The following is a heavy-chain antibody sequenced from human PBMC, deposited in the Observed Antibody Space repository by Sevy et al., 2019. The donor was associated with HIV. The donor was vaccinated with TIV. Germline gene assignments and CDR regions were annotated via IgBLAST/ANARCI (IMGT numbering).Heavy chain of an antibody. J-gene: IGHJ4*02. CDR2: FNWNGGST. CDR3: ARERSCGGACYYFDT. V-gene: IGHV3-20*04. Sequence: GGSLRLSCAASGFVFEDYGMNWVRQAPGKGLECVSGFNWNGGSTGYADSVKGRLTISRDKAKNSLYLQMNSLGAEDTAIYYCARERSCGGACYYFDTWGQGALVTVSS. D-gene: IGHD2-21*02. CDR1: GFVFEDYG.